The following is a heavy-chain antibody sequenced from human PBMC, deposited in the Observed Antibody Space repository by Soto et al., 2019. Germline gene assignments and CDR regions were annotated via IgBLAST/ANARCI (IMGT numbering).Heavy chain of an antibody. Sequence: ASVKVACKASGDTCTSYDINWVRQATGQGLEWMGWINPNSGNTGYAQKFQGRVTMTRNTSISTAYMELSSLRSEDTAVYYCARGEDVAWIALFDYWGQGKLVTVSS. J-gene: IGHJ4*02. CDR3: ARGEDVAWIALFDY. CDR1: GDTCTSYD. V-gene: IGHV1-8*01. CDR2: INPNSGNT. D-gene: IGHD5-12*01.